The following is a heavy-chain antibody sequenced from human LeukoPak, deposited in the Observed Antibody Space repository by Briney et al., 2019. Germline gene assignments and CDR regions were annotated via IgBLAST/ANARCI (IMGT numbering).Heavy chain of an antibody. CDR1: GYTFTSYY. Sequence: GASVKVSCKASGYTFTSYYMQWVRQAPGQGLEWMGIINPSGGSTSYAQKFQGRVTMTEDTSTDTAYMELSSLRSEDTAVYYCATDPSGYPYWGQGTLVTVSS. CDR2: INPSGGST. J-gene: IGHJ4*02. CDR3: ATDPSGYPY. D-gene: IGHD3-22*01. V-gene: IGHV1-46*01.